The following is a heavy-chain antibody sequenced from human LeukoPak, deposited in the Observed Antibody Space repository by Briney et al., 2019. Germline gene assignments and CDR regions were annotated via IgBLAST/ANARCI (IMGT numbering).Heavy chain of an antibody. D-gene: IGHD6-19*01. CDR3: ARHKAVAGTYY. CDR1: GGSISSYY. J-gene: IGHJ4*02. V-gene: IGHV4-59*08. CDR2: IYYSGST. Sequence: SETLSLTCTVSGGSISSYYWSWIRQPPWKGLEWIGYIYYSGSTNYNPSLKSRVTISVDTSKNQFSLKLSSVTAADTAVYYCARHKAVAGTYYWGQGTLVTVSS.